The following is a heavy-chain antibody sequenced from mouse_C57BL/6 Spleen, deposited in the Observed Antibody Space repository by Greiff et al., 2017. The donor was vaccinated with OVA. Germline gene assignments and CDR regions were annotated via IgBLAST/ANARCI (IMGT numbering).Heavy chain of an antibody. J-gene: IGHJ1*03. CDR2: IRYDGNN. V-gene: IGHV3-6*01. CDR1: GYSITSGYY. CDR3: ARSGYYPNWYFDF. Sequence: EVQLVESGPGLVKPSQSLSLTCSVSGYSITSGYYWNWIRQFPGNKLAWMGYIRYDGNNNYNPSFKNRISFTRDTSKNQSFLKLNSVTTEDTATYYCARSGYYPNWYFDFWGTGTTVTVSS. D-gene: IGHD2-3*01.